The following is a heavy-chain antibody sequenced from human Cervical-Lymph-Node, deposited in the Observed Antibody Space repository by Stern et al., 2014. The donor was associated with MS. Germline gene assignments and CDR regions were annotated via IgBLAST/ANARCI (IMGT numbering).Heavy chain of an antibody. D-gene: IGHD2-15*01. J-gene: IGHJ3*02. CDR3: ARGLLGSENAFDI. CDR2: ISAYYGNT. CDR1: GYTFTSYG. Sequence: QVQLVQSGAEVKKPGASVKVSCKASGYTFTSYGISWVRQAPGQGLEWMGWISAYYGNTNYAQKLQVRITMAAATSTSSAYLELRRLKSDDTAVYSCARGLLGSENAFDIWGQGTMVTVSS. V-gene: IGHV1-18*01.